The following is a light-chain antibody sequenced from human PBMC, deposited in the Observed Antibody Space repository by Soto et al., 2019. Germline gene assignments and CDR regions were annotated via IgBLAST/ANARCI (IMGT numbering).Light chain of an antibody. CDR2: GNS. CDR3: QSYDSSLSGWHV. J-gene: IGLJ1*01. V-gene: IGLV1-40*01. CDR1: SSNIGAGYD. Sequence: QSVLTQPPSVSGAPGQRVTISCTGSSSNIGAGYDVHWYQQLPGTAPKLLIYGNSNRPSGVPDRFSGSKSGTSASLAITGLQAEDEADYYCQSYDSSLSGWHVFGTGTKVTVL.